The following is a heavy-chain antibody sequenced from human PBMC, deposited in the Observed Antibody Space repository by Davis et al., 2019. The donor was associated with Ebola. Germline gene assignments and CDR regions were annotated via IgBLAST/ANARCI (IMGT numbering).Heavy chain of an antibody. D-gene: IGHD1-26*01. CDR1: GYTFTGYY. J-gene: IGHJ3*02. V-gene: IGHV1-2*02. CDR2: INPNSGGT. Sequence: ASVKVSCKASGYTFTGYYMHWVRQAPGQGLEWMGWINPNSGGTNYAQKFQGRVTMTRDTSISTAYMELSRLRSDDTAVYYCARILSIVGATGAFDIWGQGTMVTVSS. CDR3: ARILSIVGATGAFDI.